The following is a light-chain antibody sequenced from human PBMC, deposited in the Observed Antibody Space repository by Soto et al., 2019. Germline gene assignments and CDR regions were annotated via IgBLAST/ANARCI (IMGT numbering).Light chain of an antibody. CDR3: QQSYSTPLT. Sequence: DIQMTQSPSSLSASVGDRVTITCRASQSISSYLNWNQQKPVKAPKLLIYAASSLQSGVPSRFSGSGSGTDFTLTISSLQPEDFETYYCQQSYSTPLTFGGGTKVDIK. CDR1: QSISSY. J-gene: IGKJ4*01. CDR2: AAS. V-gene: IGKV1-39*01.